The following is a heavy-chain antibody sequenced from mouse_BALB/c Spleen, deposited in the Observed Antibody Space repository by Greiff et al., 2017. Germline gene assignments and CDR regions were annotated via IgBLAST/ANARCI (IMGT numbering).Heavy chain of an antibody. CDR2: IYPGNSDT. Sequence: VQLQQSGTVLARPGASVKMSCKASGYTFTSYWMHWVKQRPGQGLEWIGAIYPGNSDTSYNQKFKGKAKLTAVTSTSTAYMELSSLTNEDSAVYYCTRWALYGNYFDYWGQGTTLTVSS. CDR1: GYTFTSYW. V-gene: IGHV1-5*01. CDR3: TRWALYGNYFDY. D-gene: IGHD2-1*01. J-gene: IGHJ2*01.